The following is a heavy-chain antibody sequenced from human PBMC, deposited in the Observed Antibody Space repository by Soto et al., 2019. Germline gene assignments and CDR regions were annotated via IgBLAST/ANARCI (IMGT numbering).Heavy chain of an antibody. V-gene: IGHV3-30-3*01. Sequence: GGSLRLSCAASGFTFSSYAMHWVRQAPGKGLEWVAVISYDGSNKYYADCVKGRFTISRDNSKNTLYLQMNSLRAEDTAVYYCARDDYRVETATMYGLDYWGQGTLVTVSS. D-gene: IGHD5-12*01. CDR3: ARDDYRVETATMYGLDY. CDR1: GFTFSSYA. CDR2: ISYDGSNK. J-gene: IGHJ4*02.